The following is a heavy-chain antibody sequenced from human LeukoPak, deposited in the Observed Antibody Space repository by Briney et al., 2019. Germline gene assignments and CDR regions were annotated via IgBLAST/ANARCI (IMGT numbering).Heavy chain of an antibody. V-gene: IGHV3-23*01. D-gene: IGHD1-26*01. CDR1: GSTFSSYA. CDR2: ISGTGDRT. J-gene: IGHJ4*02. Sequence: GGSLRLSCAGSGSTFSSYAMSWVRQAPEKGLEWVSVISGTGDRTFYADSVQGRFTISRDNSKSTVYLQMSSLSPEDTAVYFCAKAIVPYHCLDYWGQGTLVTVSS. CDR3: AKAIVPYHCLDY.